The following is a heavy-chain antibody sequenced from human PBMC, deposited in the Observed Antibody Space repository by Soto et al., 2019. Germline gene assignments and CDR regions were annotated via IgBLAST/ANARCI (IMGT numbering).Heavy chain of an antibody. CDR2: IERHGNDK. CDR1: GFIFGFYW. Sequence: EVHLEESGGDLVQPGGSLRLSCSASGFIFGFYWMTWVRQAPGKGLEWVANIERHGNDKYYVDSVTGRFTISRDNAQNSLFPQMNNLRAEDTAVYFCARIRATDYEIDYWGQGTLVTVSS. D-gene: IGHD3-22*01. CDR3: ARIRATDYEIDY. V-gene: IGHV3-7*03. J-gene: IGHJ4*02.